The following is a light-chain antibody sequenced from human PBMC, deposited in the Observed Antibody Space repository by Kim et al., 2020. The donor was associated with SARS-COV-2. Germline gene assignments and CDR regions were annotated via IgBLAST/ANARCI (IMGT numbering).Light chain of an antibody. CDR3: NSRDISGSHLM. J-gene: IGLJ3*02. V-gene: IGLV3-19*01. CDR2: GEN. Sequence: LGYTVRITCQGDSLRNFHASWYQQKAGQAPVLVICGENNRPSLIPHRFSGSSSGDTASLTITGAQAEDEADYYCNSRDISGSHLMFGGGTQLTVL. CDR1: SLRNFH.